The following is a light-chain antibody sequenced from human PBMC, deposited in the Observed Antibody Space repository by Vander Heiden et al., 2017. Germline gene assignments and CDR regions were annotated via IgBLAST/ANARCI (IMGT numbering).Light chain of an antibody. CDR2: GAS. CDR3: QEEGCSPIT. J-gene: IGKJ5*01. V-gene: IGKV3-20*01. Sequence: EIVLTQSPGTLSLSPGERATLSCRASQSVTSSYLVWYQQKLGQAPRLLIYGASSSATGIPDRFSGSRSVTDFTLTISRLVPKDFAVYYCQEEGCSPITFGPGTRMEIK. CDR1: QSVTSSY.